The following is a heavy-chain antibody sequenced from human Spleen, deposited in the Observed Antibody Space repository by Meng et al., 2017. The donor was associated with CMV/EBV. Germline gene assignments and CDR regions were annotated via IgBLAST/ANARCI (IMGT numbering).Heavy chain of an antibody. CDR1: GGSISSGSYY. Sequence: QLQLQESGPGLVKPSETLSLTCTVSGGSISSGSYYWSWIRQPAGKGLEWIGRIYTSGSTNYNPSLKSRVTISVDTSKNQFSLKLSSVTAADTAVYYCARVLSGPFDYWGQGTLVTVSS. CDR2: IYTSGST. CDR3: ARVLSGPFDY. D-gene: IGHD3-10*01. V-gene: IGHV4-61*02. J-gene: IGHJ4*02.